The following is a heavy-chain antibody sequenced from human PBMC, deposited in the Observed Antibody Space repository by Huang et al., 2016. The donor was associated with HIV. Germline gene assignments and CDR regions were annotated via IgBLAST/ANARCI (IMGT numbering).Heavy chain of an antibody. V-gene: IGHV3-7*01. CDR1: GFTFSNYW. D-gene: IGHD6-13*01. Sequence: EVQLVESGGGLVQPGGSLSFSCAASGFTFSNYWMTWVRQAPGKGLGWVANIKQDGSEKYYVDYVKGRFTISRDNAKNSLFLQMSSLRAEDTALYYWASAAGSPHFDYWGQGTLVTVSS. J-gene: IGHJ4*02. CDR2: IKQDGSEK. CDR3: ASAAGSPHFDY.